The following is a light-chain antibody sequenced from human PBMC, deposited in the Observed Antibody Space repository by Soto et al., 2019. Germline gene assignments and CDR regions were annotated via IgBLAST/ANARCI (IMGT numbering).Light chain of an antibody. CDR3: QQTFSPFVT. CDR1: EPITDF. J-gene: IGKJ4*01. V-gene: IGKV1-39*01. CDR2: SAS. Sequence: DIQMTQSPPSLSASLGDSVTITCRASEPITDFLNWYQLKPGKAPRLLIYSASNVQPRVPSRFSGSGYGTDFTLTLSGLQREDSATYYCQQTFSPFVTFGAGTKVEV.